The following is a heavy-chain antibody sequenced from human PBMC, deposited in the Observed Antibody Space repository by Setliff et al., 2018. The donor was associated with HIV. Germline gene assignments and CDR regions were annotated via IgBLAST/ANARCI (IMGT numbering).Heavy chain of an antibody. J-gene: IGHJ2*01. D-gene: IGHD3-16*01. Sequence: PGGSLRLSCAASGFSISTYSMHWVRQAPGKGLEFVSGISNNGGNTHYAESVKGRFTISRDNSKNTLYLQMGSLREEDMAVYYCAKGHTAINGGPPGDWHFDLWGRGTLVTVSS. V-gene: IGHV3-64*02. CDR3: AKGHTAINGGPPGDWHFDL. CDR2: ISNNGGNT. CDR1: GFSISTYS.